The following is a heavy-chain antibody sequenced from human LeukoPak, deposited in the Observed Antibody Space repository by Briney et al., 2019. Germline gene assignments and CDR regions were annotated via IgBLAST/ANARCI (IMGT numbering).Heavy chain of an antibody. J-gene: IGHJ4*02. D-gene: IGHD7-27*01. V-gene: IGHV1-8*01. CDR3: ARGPGGTGSLFDH. Sequence: GASVKASCKASRYTFTSYDINWVRQATGQGLEWMGWMNPNSGDTGYVQKFQGRVTMTRSTSISTAYMELSSLRSEDTAVYYCARGPGGTGSLFDHWGQGTPVTVSS. CDR2: MNPNSGDT. CDR1: RYTFTSYD.